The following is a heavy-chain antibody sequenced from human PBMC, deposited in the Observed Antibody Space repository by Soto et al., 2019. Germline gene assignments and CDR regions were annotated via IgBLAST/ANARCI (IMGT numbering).Heavy chain of an antibody. CDR3: ATASYYYYGMDV. J-gene: IGHJ6*02. Sequence: QVQLVQSGAEVKKPGTSVKVSCKVSGYTLTELSMHWVRQAPGKGLEWMGGFDPEDGETIYAQKFQGRVTMTEDTSTDPAYMELSSLRSEDTAVYYCATASYYYYGMDVWGQGTTVTVSS. V-gene: IGHV1-24*01. CDR1: GYTLTELS. CDR2: FDPEDGET.